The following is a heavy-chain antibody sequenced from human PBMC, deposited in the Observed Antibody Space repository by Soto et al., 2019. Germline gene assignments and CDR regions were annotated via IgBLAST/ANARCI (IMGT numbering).Heavy chain of an antibody. D-gene: IGHD3-3*01. J-gene: IGHJ6*02. V-gene: IGHV3-23*01. CDR1: GFTFSSYA. CDR3: AKGLRYYDFWSGFLRPDYYGMGV. CDR2: ISGSGGST. Sequence: GGSLRLSCAASGFTFSSYAMSWVRQAPGKGLEWVSAISGSGGSTYYADSVKGRFTISRDNSKNTLYLQMNSLRAEDTAVYYCAKGLRYYDFWSGFLRPDYYGMGVWGQGTTVTVSS.